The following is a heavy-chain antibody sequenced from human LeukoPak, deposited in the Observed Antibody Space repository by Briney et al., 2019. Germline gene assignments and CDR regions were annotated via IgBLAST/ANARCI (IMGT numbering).Heavy chain of an antibody. D-gene: IGHD2-15*01. CDR2: IYDSGST. V-gene: IGHV4-30-4*01. J-gene: IGHJ3*02. Sequence: SQTLSLTCTVSGASLRSGDYYWSWIRQPPGKGLEWIGYIYDSGSTYYNLSLKSRITISVDTSENRFSLKLSSVTATDTAVYYCARDCSGGSCYGAFDIWGQGTMVTVSS. CDR1: GASLRSGDYY. CDR3: ARDCSGGSCYGAFDI.